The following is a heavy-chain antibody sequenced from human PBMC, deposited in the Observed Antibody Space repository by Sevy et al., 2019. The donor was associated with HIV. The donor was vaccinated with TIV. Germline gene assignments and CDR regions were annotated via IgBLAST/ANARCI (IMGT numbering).Heavy chain of an antibody. CDR2: ISGSGGST. V-gene: IGHV3-23*01. CDR3: AKVDGGDYDFWGGYYYFDY. D-gene: IGHD3-3*01. CDR1: GFTFSSYA. Sequence: GGSLRLSCAAPGFTFSSYAMSWVRQAPGKGLEWVSAISGSGGSTYYADSVKGRFTISRDNSKITLYLQMNSLRAEDTAVYYCAKVDGGDYDFWGGYYYFDYWGQGTLVTVSS. J-gene: IGHJ4*02.